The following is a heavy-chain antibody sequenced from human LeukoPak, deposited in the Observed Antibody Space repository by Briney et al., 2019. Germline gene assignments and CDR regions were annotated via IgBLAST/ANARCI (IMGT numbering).Heavy chain of an antibody. CDR1: GGSISSYY. J-gene: IGHJ4*02. D-gene: IGHD3-9*01. Sequence: PSETLSLTCTVSGGSISSYYWSWIRQPPGKGLEWIGYIYYSGSTNYNPSPKSRVTISVDTSKNQFSLKPSSVTAADTAVYYCARSHDLTGYTFDYWGQGTLVTVSS. CDR2: IYYSGST. V-gene: IGHV4-59*08. CDR3: ARSHDLTGYTFDY.